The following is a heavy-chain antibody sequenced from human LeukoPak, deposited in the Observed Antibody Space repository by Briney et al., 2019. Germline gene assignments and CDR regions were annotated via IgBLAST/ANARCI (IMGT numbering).Heavy chain of an antibody. CDR3: ARIYSSSSDYYYMDV. D-gene: IGHD6-19*01. CDR2: IYYTGST. CDR1: GGSFSGYY. Sequence: PSETLSLTCAVYGGSFSGYYWNWIRQPPGKGLEWIGYIYYTGSTYYNPSLKSRVTISVDTSKNQFSLKLSSVTAADTAVYYCARIYSSSSDYYYMDVWGKGTTVTVSS. V-gene: IGHV4-59*01. J-gene: IGHJ6*03.